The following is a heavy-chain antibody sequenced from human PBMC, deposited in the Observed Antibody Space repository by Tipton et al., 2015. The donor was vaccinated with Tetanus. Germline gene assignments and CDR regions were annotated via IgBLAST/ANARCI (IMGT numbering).Heavy chain of an antibody. Sequence: SLRLSCAASGFTFSSYAMHWVRQAPGKGLEWVAVISYDGSNKYYADSVKGRFTISRDNSKNTLYLQMNSLRAEDTAVYYCARGHRYYYYYGMDVWGQGTTVTVSS. J-gene: IGHJ6*02. CDR3: ARGHRYYYYYGMDV. V-gene: IGHV3-30-3*01. CDR2: ISYDGSNK. CDR1: GFTFSSYA.